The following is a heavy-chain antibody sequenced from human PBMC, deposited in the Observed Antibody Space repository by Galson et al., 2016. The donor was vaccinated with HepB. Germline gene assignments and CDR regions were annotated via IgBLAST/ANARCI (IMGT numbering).Heavy chain of an antibody. D-gene: IGHD3-10*01. CDR1: GFIFSDYY. CDR3: ARGHYGSGTYYNVYFDS. Sequence: SLRLSCAASGFIFSDYYMSWIRQAPGKGLEYVSYITSRSTYTNYAAFVKGRFTISRDDAKNSLYLQMNSLRADDTAVYYCARGHYGSGTYYNVYFDSWGQGTLVTVSS. J-gene: IGHJ4*02. V-gene: IGHV3-11*06. CDR2: ITSRSTYT.